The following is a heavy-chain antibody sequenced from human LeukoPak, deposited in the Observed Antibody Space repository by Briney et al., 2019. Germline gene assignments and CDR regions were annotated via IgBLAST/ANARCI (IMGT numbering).Heavy chain of an antibody. J-gene: IGHJ3*02. CDR1: NGSITSYY. Sequence: PSGTLSLTCSVANGSITSYYWSWIRQPPGKGLEWIGYIYYSGSTNYNPSLKSRVTISVDTSKNQFSLKLSSVTAADTAVYYCARDLGDIVVVPAARWAFDIWGQGTMVTVSS. CDR2: IYYSGST. CDR3: ARDLGDIVVVPAARWAFDI. V-gene: IGHV4-59*01. D-gene: IGHD2-2*01.